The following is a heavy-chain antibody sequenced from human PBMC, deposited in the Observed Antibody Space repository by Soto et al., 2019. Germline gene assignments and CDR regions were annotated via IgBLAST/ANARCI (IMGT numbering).Heavy chain of an antibody. V-gene: IGHV3-48*02. CDR2: ISTSGATR. J-gene: IGHJ4*02. Sequence: GGSLRLSCVASGFTFGTDTVNWVRQAPGKGLEWVAHISTSGATRYYADSVKGRFTISRDNAKTSLYLQMDSLRNEDTAVYYCARFFGSGFDYWGQGTLVTVSS. D-gene: IGHD6-19*01. CDR3: ARFFGSGFDY. CDR1: GFTFGTDT.